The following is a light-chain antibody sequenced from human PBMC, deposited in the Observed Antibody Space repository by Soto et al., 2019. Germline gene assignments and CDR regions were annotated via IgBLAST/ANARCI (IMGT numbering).Light chain of an antibody. J-gene: IGLJ1*01. CDR1: SSDLAIYNY. Sequence: SALREPCWETVYLSQVVAILCTRTSSDLAIYNYVSWYQQQPGKAPKLMIYQVTNRPSGVSNRFSGSRSGNTASLTISGLQAEDEADYYCSSYTDSSNYVFGTGTKVTVL. V-gene: IGLV2-14*01. CDR2: QVT. CDR3: SSYTDSSNYV.